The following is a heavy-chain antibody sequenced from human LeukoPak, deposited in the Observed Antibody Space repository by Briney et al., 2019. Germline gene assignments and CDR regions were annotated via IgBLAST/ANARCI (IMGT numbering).Heavy chain of an antibody. D-gene: IGHD3-16*02. CDR2: INPNSGGT. Sequence: ASVKVSCKASGYTFTGYYMHWVRQAPGQGLEWMGWINPNSGGTNYAQEFQGRVTMTRDTSISTAYMELSRLRSDDTAVYYCARASDYVWGSYRYSPFDIWGQGTMVTVSS. V-gene: IGHV1-2*02. CDR1: GYTFTGYY. CDR3: ARASDYVWGSYRYSPFDI. J-gene: IGHJ3*02.